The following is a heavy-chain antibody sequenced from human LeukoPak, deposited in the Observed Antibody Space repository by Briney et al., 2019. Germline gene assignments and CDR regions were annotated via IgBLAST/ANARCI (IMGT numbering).Heavy chain of an antibody. D-gene: IGHD5-18*01. V-gene: IGHV3-30-3*01. CDR3: ARWREYTAMVFVYYGMDV. J-gene: IGHJ6*02. Sequence: PGGSLRLSCAASGFTFSSYAMHWVRQAPGKGLEWVAVISYDGSNKYYADSVKGRFTISRDNSKSTLYLQMNSLRAEDTAVYYCARWREYTAMVFVYYGMDVWGQGTTVTVSS. CDR1: GFTFSSYA. CDR2: ISYDGSNK.